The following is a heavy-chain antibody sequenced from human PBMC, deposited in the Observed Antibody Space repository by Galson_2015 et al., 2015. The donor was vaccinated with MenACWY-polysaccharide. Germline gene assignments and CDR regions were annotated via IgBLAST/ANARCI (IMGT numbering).Heavy chain of an antibody. D-gene: IGHD3-22*01. CDR1: GYNFSTYW. Sequence: QSGAEVTKPGESLQISCKGSGYNFSTYWIAWVRQKPGKGLEWMGIVYPDDSDTKYSPSFQGRGIMSGDKSISTAYLQWGSLEASDTGVYYCARLWLRRLDVDGFDLWGQGTMVIVSS. CDR2: VYPDDSDT. V-gene: IGHV5-51*01. CDR3: ARLWLRRLDVDGFDL. J-gene: IGHJ3*01.